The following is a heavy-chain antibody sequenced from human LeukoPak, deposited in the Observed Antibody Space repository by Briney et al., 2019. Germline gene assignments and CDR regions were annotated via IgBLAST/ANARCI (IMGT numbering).Heavy chain of an antibody. J-gene: IGHJ4*02. CDR2: ISSSSSYI. V-gene: IGHV3-21*01. CDR1: GLTFSSYS. Sequence: GGSLRLSCAVSGLTFSSYSMNWVRHPPGKGLECVSSISSSSSYIYYADSVKGRFTISRDNAKSSLYLQINSLRDEDTAVYYCARDTEAVAGPNDYWGQGTLVTVSS. D-gene: IGHD6-19*01. CDR3: ARDTEAVAGPNDY.